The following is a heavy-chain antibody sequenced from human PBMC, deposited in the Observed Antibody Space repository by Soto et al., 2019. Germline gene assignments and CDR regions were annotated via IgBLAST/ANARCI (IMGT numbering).Heavy chain of an antibody. J-gene: IGHJ5*02. Sequence: QLTLKESGPTLVKPTQTLTLTCTFSGFSLTTRGVGVGWIRQPPGKALECLALIYWDDDKSYSPSRQSRLSITKDTSKNQVVLTMTNVYPVDTATYYCAHIPNYYQYDWFDPWGQGTLVSVSS. CDR3: AHIPNYYQYDWFDP. CDR2: IYWDDDK. D-gene: IGHD3-16*01. V-gene: IGHV2-5*02. CDR1: GFSLTTRGVG.